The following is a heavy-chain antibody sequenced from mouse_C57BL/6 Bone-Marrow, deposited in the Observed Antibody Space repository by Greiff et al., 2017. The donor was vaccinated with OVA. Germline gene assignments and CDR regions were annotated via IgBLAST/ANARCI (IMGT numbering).Heavy chain of an antibody. CDR1: GFTFSDYG. CDR2: ISSGSSTI. V-gene: IGHV5-17*01. Sequence: EVQLVESGGGLVKPGGSLKLSCAASGFTFSDYGMHWVRQAPEKGLEWVAYISSGSSTIYYADTVKGRFTISRDNAKNTLFLQMTSLRSEDTAMYYCAREYYGKGDYFDYWGQGTTLTVSS. D-gene: IGHD1-1*01. CDR3: AREYYGKGDYFDY. J-gene: IGHJ2*01.